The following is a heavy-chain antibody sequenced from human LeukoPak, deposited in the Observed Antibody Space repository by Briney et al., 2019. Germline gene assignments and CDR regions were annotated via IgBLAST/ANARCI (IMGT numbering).Heavy chain of an antibody. Sequence: SVNVSCKASGYTFTSYYIHWVRQAPGQGLEWMGIINPSGGSTNYAQKFQGRVTMTRETSTSTVYMELSSLRSDDTGVYYCARWDEFSYGQPQGGSLDYWGQGTLVIVSS. CDR2: INPSGGST. V-gene: IGHV1-46*01. CDR1: GYTFTSYY. CDR3: ARWDEFSYGQPQGGSLDY. D-gene: IGHD5-18*01. J-gene: IGHJ4*02.